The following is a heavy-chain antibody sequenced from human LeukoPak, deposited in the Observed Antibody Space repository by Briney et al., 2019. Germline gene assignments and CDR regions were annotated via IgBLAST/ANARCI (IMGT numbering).Heavy chain of an antibody. Sequence: GRSLRLSCAASGFTFDDYAMHWVRQAPGKGLEWVSGISWNSGSIGYADSVKGRFTISRDNAKNSLYLRMNSLRGEDMALYYCAKGLVGSSIADFFDYWGQGILVTVSS. CDR1: GFTFDDYA. CDR2: ISWNSGSI. CDR3: AKGLVGSSIADFFDY. V-gene: IGHV3-9*03. J-gene: IGHJ4*02. D-gene: IGHD6-6*01.